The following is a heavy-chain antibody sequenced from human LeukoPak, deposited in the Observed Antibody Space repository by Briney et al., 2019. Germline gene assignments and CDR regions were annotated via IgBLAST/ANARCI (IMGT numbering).Heavy chain of an antibody. D-gene: IGHD5-24*01. Sequence: SETLSLTCTVSGGSISSGGYYWSWIRQHPGKGLEWIGYIYYSGSTYYNPSLKSRVTISVDTSKNQFSLKLSSVTAADTAVYYCARAAPRGGWLQAVGLFDYWGQGTLVTVSS. J-gene: IGHJ4*02. CDR2: IYYSGST. V-gene: IGHV4-31*03. CDR1: GGSISSGGYY. CDR3: ARAAPRGGWLQAVGLFDY.